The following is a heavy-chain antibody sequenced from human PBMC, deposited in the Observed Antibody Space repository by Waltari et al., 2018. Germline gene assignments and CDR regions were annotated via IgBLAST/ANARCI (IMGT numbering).Heavy chain of an antibody. V-gene: IGHV1-2*02. CDR2: IKPNSGGT. Sequence: QVQLVQSGAEVKKPGASVKVSCKASGYSFTDYYIHWVRQAPGQGLEWMGWIKPNSGGTNCAQKFQDRVTMTRDTSIRTASMELTRPRSDDTAVYYCARGDSWYIDYWGQGTLVTVSS. CDR1: GYSFTDYY. CDR3: ARGDSWYIDY. J-gene: IGHJ4*02. D-gene: IGHD3-22*01.